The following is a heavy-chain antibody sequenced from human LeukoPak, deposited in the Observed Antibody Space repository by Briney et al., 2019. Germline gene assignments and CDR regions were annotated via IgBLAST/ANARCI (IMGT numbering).Heavy chain of an antibody. CDR2: MHYSGDA. Sequence: SETLSLTCTVSGGSISSFFWSWIRQPPGKGLEWIGSMHYSGDAKYNPSLKSRVSLSIDTSKQQFSLRLSSVTAADTAVYYCARDLELERNRWNYFESWGQGTLVTVSS. CDR1: GGSISSFF. D-gene: IGHD1-1*01. V-gene: IGHV4-59*01. CDR3: ARDLELERNRWNYFES. J-gene: IGHJ4*02.